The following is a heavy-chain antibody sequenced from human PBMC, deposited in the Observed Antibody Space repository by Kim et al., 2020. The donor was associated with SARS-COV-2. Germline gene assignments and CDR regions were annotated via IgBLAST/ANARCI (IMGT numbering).Heavy chain of an antibody. CDR3: ARAAYSYAYEEVSYYNFGMDV. D-gene: IGHD3-16*01. J-gene: IGHJ6*01. CDR1: GFTFSSFA. CDR2: VSFDGDKK. V-gene: IGHV3-30*04. Sequence: GGSLRLSCAASGFTFSSFAMHWVRQAPGKGLEWVAVVSFDGDKKYFADSVKGRFIISRDNAKNTLYLQMDSLRAEDTSVYYCARAAYSYAYEEVSYYNFGMDVWGQGTTVTV.